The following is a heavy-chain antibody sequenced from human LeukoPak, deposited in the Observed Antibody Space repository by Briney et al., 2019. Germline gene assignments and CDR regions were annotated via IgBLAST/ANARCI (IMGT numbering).Heavy chain of an antibody. CDR1: GGSISSYY. CDR2: VHHSGSS. Sequence: SETLSLTCTVSGGSISSYYWSWIRQPPGKGLEWIGYVHHSGSSNYNPSLKSRATMSVDTSKNQFSLKLNSVTAADTAVYYCARLVEAEDIVARHPTGWFDPWGQGTLVTVSS. D-gene: IGHD5-12*01. J-gene: IGHJ5*02. CDR3: ARLVEAEDIVARHPTGWFDP. V-gene: IGHV4-59*01.